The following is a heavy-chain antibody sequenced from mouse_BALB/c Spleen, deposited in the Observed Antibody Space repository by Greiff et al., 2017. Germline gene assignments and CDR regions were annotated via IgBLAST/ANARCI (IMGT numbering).Heavy chain of an antibody. J-gene: IGHJ3*01. CDR1: GYAFTNYL. D-gene: IGHD2-2*01. Sequence: VQLHQSGAELVRPGTSVKVSCKASGYAFTNYLIEWVKQRPGKGLEWIGVINPGSGGTNYNEKFKGKATLTADQSSSTAYMQLSSLTSDDSAVYFCARGGYDAWFAYWGQGTLVTVSA. CDR2: INPGSGGT. CDR3: ARGGYDAWFAY. V-gene: IGHV1-54*01.